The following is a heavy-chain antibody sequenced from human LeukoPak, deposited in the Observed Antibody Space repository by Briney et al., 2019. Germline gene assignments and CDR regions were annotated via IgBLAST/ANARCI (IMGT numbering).Heavy chain of an antibody. CDR1: GFTFSSYW. V-gene: IGHV3-7*01. Sequence: GGSLRLSCAASGFTFSSYWMSWVRQAPGKGLEWVANIKQDGSEKYYVDSVKGRFTISRDNAKNSLYLQMNSLRAEDTAVYYCARGYDIWSGYPSLYYFDYWGQGTLVTVSS. D-gene: IGHD3-3*01. J-gene: IGHJ4*02. CDR2: IKQDGSEK. CDR3: ARGYDIWSGYPSLYYFDY.